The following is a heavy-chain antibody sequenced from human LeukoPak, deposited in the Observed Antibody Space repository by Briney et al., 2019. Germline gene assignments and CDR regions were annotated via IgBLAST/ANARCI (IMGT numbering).Heavy chain of an antibody. J-gene: IGHJ3*01. CDR2: IYSGGST. CDR3: ARGPPNYSALDL. Sequence: GGSLRLSCAASGFNVNYHYMSWVRQAPGKGLEWVSAIYSGGSTYYADSAKGRFTISRDNSQNTLYLQMNSLRAEDTAVYYCARGPPNYSALDLWGQGTLVTVSS. CDR1: GFNVNYHY. D-gene: IGHD1-7*01. V-gene: IGHV3-53*01.